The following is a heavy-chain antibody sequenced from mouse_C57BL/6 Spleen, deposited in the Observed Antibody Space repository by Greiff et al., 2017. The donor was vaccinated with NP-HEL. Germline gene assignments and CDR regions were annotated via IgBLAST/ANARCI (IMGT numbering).Heavy chain of an antibody. CDR3: ARYYGYHWYFDV. Sequence: EVKVEESGGGLVQPGGSLSLSCAASGFTFTDYYMSWVRQPPGKALEWLGFIRNKANGYTTEYSASVKGRFTISRDNSQSILYHQMNALRAEDSATYYCARYYGYHWYFDVWGTGTTVTVSS. CDR2: IRNKANGYTT. J-gene: IGHJ1*03. CDR1: GFTFTDYY. V-gene: IGHV7-3*01. D-gene: IGHD2-2*01.